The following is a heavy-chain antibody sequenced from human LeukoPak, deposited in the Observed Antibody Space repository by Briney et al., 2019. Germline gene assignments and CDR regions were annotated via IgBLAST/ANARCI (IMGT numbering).Heavy chain of an antibody. CDR1: GGSLSSGTYY. CDR2: IYCSGST. Sequence: SETLSLTCTVSGGSLSSGTYYWGWIRQPPGKVLGWIGNIYCSGSTFYNPSLKSRVTISVDTSKNQVSLKLSSVTAADTAVYYCARRITIFGVVILPDAFDIWGQGTMVTVSS. CDR3: ARRITIFGVVILPDAFDI. V-gene: IGHV4-39*01. J-gene: IGHJ3*02. D-gene: IGHD3-3*01.